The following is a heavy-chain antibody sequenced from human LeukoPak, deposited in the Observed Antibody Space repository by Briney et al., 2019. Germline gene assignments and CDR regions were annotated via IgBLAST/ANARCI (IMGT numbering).Heavy chain of an antibody. Sequence: GGSLRLSCAASGFTFSSYWMSWVRQAPGKGLEWVANIKQDGSEKYYVDSVKGRFTISRDNAKNSLYLQMNSLRAEDTAVYYCARAREMAKCCYFDYWGQGTLVTVSS. CDR2: IKQDGSEK. CDR3: ARAREMAKCCYFDY. V-gene: IGHV3-7*01. CDR1: GFTFSSYW. D-gene: IGHD5-24*01. J-gene: IGHJ4*02.